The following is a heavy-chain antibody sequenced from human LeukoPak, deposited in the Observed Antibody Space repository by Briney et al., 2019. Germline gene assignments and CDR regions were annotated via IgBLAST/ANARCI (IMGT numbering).Heavy chain of an antibody. Sequence: ASVKVSCKISGHTLAELSMHWVRQGPGKGLDWMGGFNPESGKTIYAEKFQGRVSMTEDTSTDTAYMELNSLSSEDTAIYYCATNTYNGYAIDSWGQGTLVTVSS. V-gene: IGHV1-24*01. D-gene: IGHD5-12*01. CDR3: ATNTYNGYAIDS. CDR1: GHTLAELS. CDR2: FNPESGKT. J-gene: IGHJ4*02.